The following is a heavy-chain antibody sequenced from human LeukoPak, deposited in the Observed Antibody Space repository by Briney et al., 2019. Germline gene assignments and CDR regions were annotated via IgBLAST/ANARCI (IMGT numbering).Heavy chain of an antibody. J-gene: IGHJ4*02. CDR3: AKGGSSGYYFPFDY. CDR1: GFTFSSYA. D-gene: IGHD3-22*01. CDR2: ISGSGGST. Sequence: GESLRLSCAASGFTFSSYAMSWVRQAPGKGLEWVSAISGSGGSTHYADSVKGRFTISRDNSKNTLYLQMNSLRAEDTAVYYCAKGGSSGYYFPFDYWGQGTLVTVSS. V-gene: IGHV3-23*01.